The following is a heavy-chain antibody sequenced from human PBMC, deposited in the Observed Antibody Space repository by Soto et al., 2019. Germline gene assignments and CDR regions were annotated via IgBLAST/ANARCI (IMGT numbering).Heavy chain of an antibody. V-gene: IGHV3-30*18. D-gene: IGHD2-2*01. CDR3: AKVMANCSSTSCLPVEAVAGYYFDY. CDR1: GFTFSSYG. CDR2: ISYDGSNK. Sequence: PGGSLRLSCAASGFTFSSYGMHWVRQAPGKGLEWVAVISYDGSNKYYADSVKGRFTISRDNSKNTLYLQMNSLRAEDTAVYYCAKVMANCSSTSCLPVEAVAGYYFDYWGQGTLVTVSS. J-gene: IGHJ4*02.